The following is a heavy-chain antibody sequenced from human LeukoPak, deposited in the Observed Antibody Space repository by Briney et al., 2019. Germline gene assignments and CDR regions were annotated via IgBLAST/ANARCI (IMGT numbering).Heavy chain of an antibody. CDR1: GGSISSHY. J-gene: IGHJ6*03. Sequence: SETLSLTCTVSGGSISSHYWSWIRQPPGKGLEWIGYIYYSGSTNYNPSLKSRVTISVDTSKNQFSLKLSSVTAADTAVYYCARVSTVVTLHYYYMDVWGKGTTVTVSS. CDR2: IYYSGST. CDR3: ARVSTVVTLHYYYMDV. V-gene: IGHV4-59*11. D-gene: IGHD4-23*01.